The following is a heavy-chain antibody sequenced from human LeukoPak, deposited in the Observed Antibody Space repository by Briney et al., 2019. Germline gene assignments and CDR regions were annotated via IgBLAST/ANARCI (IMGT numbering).Heavy chain of an antibody. CDR2: IYYSGST. J-gene: IGHJ4*02. V-gene: IGHV4-30-4*01. Sequence: SQTLSLTCTVSGGSISSGEYYWSWIRQPPGKGLESIGFIYYSGSTYYNPSLKSRVTISVDTSKNQFSLRLSSVTAADTAVYYCARERAAKTRFDYWGQGTLVTVSS. CDR1: GGSISSGEYY. D-gene: IGHD1-1*01. CDR3: ARERAAKTRFDY.